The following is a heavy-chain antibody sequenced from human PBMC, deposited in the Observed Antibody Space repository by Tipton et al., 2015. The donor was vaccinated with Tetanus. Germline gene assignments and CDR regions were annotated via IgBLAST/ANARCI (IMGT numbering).Heavy chain of an antibody. V-gene: IGHV4-31*03. CDR1: GGSLSRGGYY. D-gene: IGHD6-6*01. Sequence: TLSLTCTVSGGSLSRGGYYWTWIRQHPGKGLEWIGDIYFSGSTYYNPSLKSRVTTSVDTSKNQFSLRLNSVTAADTAVYYCARDQARGARGWNYLASWGQGTLVTVSS. J-gene: IGHJ4*02. CDR3: ARDQARGARGWNYLAS. CDR2: IYFSGST.